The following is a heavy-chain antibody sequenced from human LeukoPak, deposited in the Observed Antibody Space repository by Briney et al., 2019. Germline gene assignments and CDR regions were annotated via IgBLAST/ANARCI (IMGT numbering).Heavy chain of an antibody. J-gene: IGHJ4*02. CDR1: GFTFSSYS. V-gene: IGHV3-21*04. D-gene: IGHD2-21*01. CDR3: AKDFRIGYSAHFDY. Sequence: GGSLRLSCAASGFTFSSYSMNWVRQAPGKGLEWVSSISSSSSYIYYADSVKGRFTISRDNAKNSLYLQMDSLRGEDTAVYYCAKDFRIGYSAHFDYWGQGALVTVSS. CDR2: ISSSSSYI.